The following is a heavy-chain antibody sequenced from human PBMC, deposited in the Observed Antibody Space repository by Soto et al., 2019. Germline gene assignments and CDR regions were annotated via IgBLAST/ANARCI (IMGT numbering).Heavy chain of an antibody. CDR1: GGTFSSYT. D-gene: IGHD2-15*01. J-gene: IGHJ4*02. CDR2: IIPILGIA. CDR3: ASGYCSGGSCYFY. V-gene: IGHV1-69*02. Sequence: QVQLVQSGAEVKKPGSSVKVSCKASGGTFSSYTISWVRQAPGQGLEWMGRIIPILGIANYAQKFQGRVTITADKSTSTAYMELSSLRSEDTAVYYCASGYCSGGSCYFYWGQGTLATVSS.